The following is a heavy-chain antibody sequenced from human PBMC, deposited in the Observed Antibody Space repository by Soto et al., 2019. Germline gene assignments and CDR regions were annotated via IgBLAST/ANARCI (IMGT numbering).Heavy chain of an antibody. CDR2: LSYSGST. CDR3: ARAPRLGGSDY. Sequence: QVQLQESGPGLVKPSQTLSLTCTVSGGSISSGDYYWSWIRQPPGKGLEWIGYLSYSGSTYYNPSLKSRVAILVGSANSPFSLKLSCVTAADTAVYYCARAPRLGGSDYWGQGTLVTVSS. V-gene: IGHV4-30-4*01. CDR1: GGSISSGDYY. D-gene: IGHD3-10*01. J-gene: IGHJ4*02.